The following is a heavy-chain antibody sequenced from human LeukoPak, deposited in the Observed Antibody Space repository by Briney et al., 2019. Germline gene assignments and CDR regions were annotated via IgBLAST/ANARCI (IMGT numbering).Heavy chain of an antibody. J-gene: IGHJ4*02. CDR1: GFTFSSYG. CDR2: ISGSGGST. V-gene: IGHV3-23*01. D-gene: IGHD6-13*01. CDR3: AKASSSWPFDS. Sequence: GGSLRLSCAASGFTFSSYGMSWVRQAPGKGLEWVSAISGSGGSTYYADSVKGRFTISRDNSKNTLYLQMNSLRAEDTALYYCAKASSSWPFDSWGQGTLVTVSS.